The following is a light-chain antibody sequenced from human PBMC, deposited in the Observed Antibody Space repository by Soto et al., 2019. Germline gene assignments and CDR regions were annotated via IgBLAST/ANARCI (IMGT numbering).Light chain of an antibody. CDR3: QQYNDWPLT. V-gene: IGKV3-15*01. J-gene: IGKJ4*01. Sequence: EKVMTQSPAALSVSPGERATLSCRASQSVNSNLAWYQRKPGQAPRLLLYGASTRATGIPARFSGSASGTEFTLTISSLQSEDSAVYYCQQYNDWPLTFGVGTKVEIK. CDR2: GAS. CDR1: QSVNSN.